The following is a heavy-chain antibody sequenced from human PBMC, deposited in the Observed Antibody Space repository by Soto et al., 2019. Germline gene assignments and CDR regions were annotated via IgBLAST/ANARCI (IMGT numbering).Heavy chain of an antibody. Sequence: QVQLVQSGAEEKKPGASVKVSCKASGYTFTSYAMHWVRQAPVQRLEWMGWINAGNGNTKYSQKFQGRVTITRDTSASTAYMELSSLRSEDTAVYYCARGVAPYYFDCWGQGTLVTVSS. CDR3: ARGVAPYYFDC. J-gene: IGHJ4*02. V-gene: IGHV1-3*05. CDR1: GYTFTSYA. CDR2: INAGNGNT. D-gene: IGHD2-15*01.